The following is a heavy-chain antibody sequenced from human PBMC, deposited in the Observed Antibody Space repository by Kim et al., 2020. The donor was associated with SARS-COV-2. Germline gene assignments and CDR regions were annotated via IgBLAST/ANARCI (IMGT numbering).Heavy chain of an antibody. CDR3: AKARTGYYSDFDY. V-gene: IGHV3-30*02. J-gene: IGHJ4*02. Sequence: YADSVKGRFTISRDNSKNTLYLQMNSLRAEDTAVYYCAKARTGYYSDFDYWGQGTLVTVSS. D-gene: IGHD3-9*01.